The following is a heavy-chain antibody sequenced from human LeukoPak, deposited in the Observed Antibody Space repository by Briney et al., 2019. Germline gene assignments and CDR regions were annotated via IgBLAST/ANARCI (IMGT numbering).Heavy chain of an antibody. J-gene: IGHJ5*02. CDR3: ARVGMVRGASTTYNWFDP. CDR1: GYTFTGYY. CDR2: INPNSGGT. Sequence: GASVKVSCKASGYTFTGYYMHWVRQAPGQGLEWMGWINPNSGGTNYAQKFQGRVTMTRDTSISTAYMELSRLRSDDTAVYYCARVGMVRGASTTYNWFDPWGQGTLVTVSS. V-gene: IGHV1-2*02. D-gene: IGHD3-10*01.